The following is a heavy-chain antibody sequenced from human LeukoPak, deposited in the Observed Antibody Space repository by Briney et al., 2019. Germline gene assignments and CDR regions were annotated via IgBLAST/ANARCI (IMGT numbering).Heavy chain of an antibody. CDR1: GYTFTGYY. D-gene: IGHD3-9*01. CDR2: INPNNGGT. V-gene: IGHV1-2*02. Sequence: ASVKVSCKASGYTFTGYYMHWVRQAPGQGLEWMGWINPNNGGTNYAQKFQGRVILTRDTSLSTAYMELSRLRSDDTAVYYCARDREDILTGYDYWGQGTLVTVSS. CDR3: ARDREDILTGYDY. J-gene: IGHJ4*02.